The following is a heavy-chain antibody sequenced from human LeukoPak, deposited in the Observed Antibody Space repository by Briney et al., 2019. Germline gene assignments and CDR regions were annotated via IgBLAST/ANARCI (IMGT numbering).Heavy chain of an antibody. CDR2: IYYSGST. V-gene: IGHV4-39*07. J-gene: IGHJ5*02. CDR3: ARGYFDWLPPGWFDP. D-gene: IGHD3-9*01. Sequence: SETLSLTCTVSGGSISSSSYYWGWIRQPPGKGLEWFGSIYYSGSTYYNPSLKSRVTISVDTSKNQFSLKLSSVTAADTAVYYCARGYFDWLPPGWFDPWGQGTLVTVSS. CDR1: GGSISSSSYY.